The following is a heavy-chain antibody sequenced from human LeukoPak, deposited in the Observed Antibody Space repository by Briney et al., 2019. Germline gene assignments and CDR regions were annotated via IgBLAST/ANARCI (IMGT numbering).Heavy chain of an antibody. CDR3: ARMGGYSGYATH. D-gene: IGHD5-12*01. V-gene: IGHV4-61*05. J-gene: IGHJ1*01. Sequence: SETLSLTCTVSGGSISSSSYYWSWIRQPPGKGLEWIGYIHYSGTTNYNPSLKNRVTISLDTSKNQFSLDVSSVTAADTAVYYCARMGGYSGYATHWGQGALVTVSS. CDR1: GGSISSSSYY. CDR2: IHYSGTT.